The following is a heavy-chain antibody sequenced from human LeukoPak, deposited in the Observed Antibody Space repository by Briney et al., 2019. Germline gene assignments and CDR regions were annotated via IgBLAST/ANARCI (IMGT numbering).Heavy chain of an antibody. J-gene: IGHJ4*02. CDR2: INHSGST. CDR1: GGSFSGYY. D-gene: IGHD6-6*01. CDR3: ATVKAVLAARFDY. Sequence: PSETLSLTCAVYGGSFSGYYWSWIRQPPGKGLEWIGEINHSGSTNYNPSLKSRVTISVDTSENQFSLKLSSVTAADTAVYYCATVKAVLAARFDYWGQGTLVTVSS. V-gene: IGHV4-34*01.